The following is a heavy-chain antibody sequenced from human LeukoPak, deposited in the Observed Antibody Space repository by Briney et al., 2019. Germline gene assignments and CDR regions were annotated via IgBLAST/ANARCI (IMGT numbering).Heavy chain of an antibody. Sequence: PSETLSLTCTVSGGSISSYYWSWIRQPPGKGLEWIGYIYYSGSTNYNPSLKSRVTISVDTSKNQFSLKLGSVTAADTAVYYCARDRPYGDYLGYFDYWGQGTLVTVSS. D-gene: IGHD4-17*01. CDR1: GGSISSYY. V-gene: IGHV4-59*01. J-gene: IGHJ4*02. CDR2: IYYSGST. CDR3: ARDRPYGDYLGYFDY.